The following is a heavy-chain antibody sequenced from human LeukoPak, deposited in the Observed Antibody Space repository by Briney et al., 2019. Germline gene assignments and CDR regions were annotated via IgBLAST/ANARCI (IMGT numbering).Heavy chain of an antibody. Sequence: PSETLSLTCTVSGGSISSYYWSWIRQPPGKGLEWIGYIYYSGSTNYNPPLKSRVTISVDTSKNQFSLKLSSVTAADTAVYYCARKLRIYCSSTSCFDAFDIWGQGTMVTVSS. D-gene: IGHD2-2*01. V-gene: IGHV4-59*08. CDR3: ARKLRIYCSSTSCFDAFDI. CDR2: IYYSGST. J-gene: IGHJ3*02. CDR1: GGSISSYY.